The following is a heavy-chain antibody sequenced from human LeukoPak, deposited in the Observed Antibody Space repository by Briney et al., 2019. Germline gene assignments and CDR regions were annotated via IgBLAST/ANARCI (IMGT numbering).Heavy chain of an antibody. CDR2: IFYSGST. Sequence: SETLSLTCTVSGDSISGYYWNWIRQPPGKGLEWIGQIFYSGSTNYNPSLKSRVTMSIDTSKNQFSLSLSSVTAADTAVYYCARRRYYDGSGLWYYFDSWGQGTLVTVSS. CDR1: GDSISGYY. D-gene: IGHD3-22*01. CDR3: ARRRYYDGSGLWYYFDS. J-gene: IGHJ4*02. V-gene: IGHV4-59*08.